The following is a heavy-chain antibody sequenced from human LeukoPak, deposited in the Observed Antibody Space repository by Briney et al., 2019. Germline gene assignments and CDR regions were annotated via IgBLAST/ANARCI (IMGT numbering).Heavy chain of an antibody. J-gene: IGHJ5*02. CDR3: AGGPAGFHP. Sequence: SETLSLTCAVHGYSLTNHYWIWIRQPPGKGLEWIAEVLHTGSTNYNPSFKSRVTISVDTSKNQFFLNLTSVTAADTAVYYCAGGPAGFHPWGQGILVPVSS. V-gene: IGHV4-34*12. D-gene: IGHD3-16*01. CDR2: VLHTGST. CDR1: GYSLTNHY.